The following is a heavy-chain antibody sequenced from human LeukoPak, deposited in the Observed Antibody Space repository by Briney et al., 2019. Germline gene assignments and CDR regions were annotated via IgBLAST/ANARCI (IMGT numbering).Heavy chain of an antibody. CDR2: IYTSGST. D-gene: IGHD6-25*01. J-gene: IGHJ6*03. CDR1: GGSISSGSYY. V-gene: IGHV4-61*02. CDR3: ARGHSSVHYYMDV. Sequence: SETLSLTCTVSGGSISSGSYYWSWIRQPAGKGLEWIGRIYTSGSTNCNPSLKSRVTISVDTSKNQFSLKLSSVTAADTAVYYCARGHSSVHYYMDVWGKGTTVTVSS.